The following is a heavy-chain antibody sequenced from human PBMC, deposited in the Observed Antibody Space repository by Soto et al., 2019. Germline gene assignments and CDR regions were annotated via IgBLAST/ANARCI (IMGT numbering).Heavy chain of an antibody. CDR3: ARDRHGSGSYEWLDY. J-gene: IGHJ4*02. V-gene: IGHV1-69*13. Sequence: ASVKVSCKASGGTFSSYAISWVRQAPGQGLEWMGGIIPIFGTANYAQKFQGRVTITADESTSTAYMELSSLRSEDTAVYYCARDRHGSGSYEWLDYWGQGTLVTVSS. D-gene: IGHD3-10*01. CDR1: GGTFSSYA. CDR2: IIPIFGTA.